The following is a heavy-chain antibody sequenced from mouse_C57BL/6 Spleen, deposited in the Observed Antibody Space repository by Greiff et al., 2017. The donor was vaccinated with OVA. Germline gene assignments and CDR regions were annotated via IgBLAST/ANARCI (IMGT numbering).Heavy chain of an antibody. J-gene: IGHJ1*03. CDR3: ARTLPIYYYGSSQYFDV. CDR1: GYTFTDYN. Sequence: VQLQQSGPELVKPGASVKMSCKASGYTFTDYNMHWVKQSHGKSLEWIGYINPNNGGTSYNQKFKGKATLTVNKTSSTAYMELRSLTSEDSAVYYCARTLPIYYYGSSQYFDVWGTGTTVTVSS. D-gene: IGHD1-1*01. CDR2: INPNNGGT. V-gene: IGHV1-22*01.